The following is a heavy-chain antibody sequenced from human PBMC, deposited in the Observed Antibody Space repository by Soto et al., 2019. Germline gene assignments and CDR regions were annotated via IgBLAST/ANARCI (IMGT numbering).Heavy chain of an antibody. J-gene: IGHJ6*02. V-gene: IGHV3-9*01. D-gene: IGHD1-26*01. CDR3: AKGVGAYYFYGMDV. Sequence: EVPLVESGGGLAQPGRSLRLSCAASGFTFDDYAMHWVRQAPGKGLEWVSGISWNSGSIAYADSVKGRFTISRDSAKNSLYLQMNSLRAEDTALYYCAKGVGAYYFYGMDVWGQGTPVTASS. CDR1: GFTFDDYA. CDR2: ISWNSGSI.